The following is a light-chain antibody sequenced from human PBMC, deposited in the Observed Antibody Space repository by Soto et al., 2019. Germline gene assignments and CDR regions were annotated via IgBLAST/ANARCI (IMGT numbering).Light chain of an antibody. CDR3: QQYYSYPFT. Sequence: AIRMTQSPSSCSASTGDRVTITCRASQGISSYLAWDQQKPGKGPKLLIYAASTLQSGVPSRFSGSGSGTDFTLTIGWLQSEDFATYYCQQYYSYPFTFGGGTKVEIK. J-gene: IGKJ4*01. V-gene: IGKV1-8*01. CDR2: AAS. CDR1: QGISSY.